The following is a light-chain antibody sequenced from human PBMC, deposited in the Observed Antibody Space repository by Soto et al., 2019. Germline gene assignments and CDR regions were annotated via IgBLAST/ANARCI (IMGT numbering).Light chain of an antibody. CDR3: SSYRSSSTQVV. V-gene: IGLV2-14*01. J-gene: IGLJ2*01. CDR1: SSDVGGYNY. Sequence: QSALTQPASVSGSPGQSITISCTGTSSDVGGYNYVSWYQQHPGKAPKLMIYDVSNRPSGVSNRFSGSKSGNTASLTISGLQAEDEADYYCSSYRSSSTQVVFGGGTKVTVL. CDR2: DVS.